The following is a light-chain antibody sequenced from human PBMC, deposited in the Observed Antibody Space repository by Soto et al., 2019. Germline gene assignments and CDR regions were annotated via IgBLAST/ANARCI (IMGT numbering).Light chain of an antibody. CDR1: QGISSY. J-gene: IGKJ4*01. V-gene: IGKV1-9*01. CDR2: DAS. CDR3: QQYNSYPLT. Sequence: DIQLTQSPSFLSASVGDRVTVTCRASQGISSYLAWYQQKPGKAPKLLIHDASSLESGVPSRFSGSGSGTEFTLTISSLQPDDFATYYCQQYNSYPLTFGGGTKVDIK.